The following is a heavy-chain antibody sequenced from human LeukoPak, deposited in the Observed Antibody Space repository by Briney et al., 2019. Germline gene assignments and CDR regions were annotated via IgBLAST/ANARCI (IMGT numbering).Heavy chain of an antibody. J-gene: IGHJ4*02. D-gene: IGHD6-13*01. CDR3: ARGGIAAAGPQKIYYFDY. V-gene: IGHV4-59*12. CDR2: IYYSGST. CDR1: GGSISSYY. Sequence: MSSETLSLTCTVSGGSISSYYWSWIRQPPGKGLEWIGYIYYSGSTNYNPSLKSRVTISVDTSKNQFSLKLSSVTAADTAVYYCARGGIAAAGPQKIYYFDYWGQGTLVTVSS.